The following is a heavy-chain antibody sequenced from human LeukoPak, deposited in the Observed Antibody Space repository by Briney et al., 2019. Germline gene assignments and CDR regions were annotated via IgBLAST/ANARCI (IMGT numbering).Heavy chain of an antibody. CDR3: ARDTYYSGYYYYYMDV. D-gene: IGHD3-10*01. CDR2: IYSSGST. Sequence: SSETLSLTCTVSGVSISSYYWSWIRQPAGKGLDWIWRIYSSGSTNYNPSLKSRVTMSVATSKNQFSLKLTSVTAADTAVYYCARDTYYSGYYYYYMDVWGKGTTVTVSS. V-gene: IGHV4-4*07. CDR1: GVSISSYY. J-gene: IGHJ6*03.